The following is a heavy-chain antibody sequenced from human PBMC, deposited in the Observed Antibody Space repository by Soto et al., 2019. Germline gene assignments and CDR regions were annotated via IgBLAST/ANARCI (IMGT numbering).Heavy chain of an antibody. V-gene: IGHV3-23*01. Sequence: GGSLRLSCAAAGFTFSNHAMSWVRQAPGKGLEWVPSISGSGDTIYYADSVKGRFTISRDNSKSALWLQMNSLRAEDTALYYCAKGSGNIRPYGMDVWGQGTTVTVSS. J-gene: IGHJ6*02. CDR2: ISGSGDTI. CDR3: AKGSGNIRPYGMDV. CDR1: GFTFSNHA.